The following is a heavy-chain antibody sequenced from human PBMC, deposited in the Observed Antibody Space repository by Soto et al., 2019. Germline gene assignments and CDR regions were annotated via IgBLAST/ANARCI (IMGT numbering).Heavy chain of an antibody. D-gene: IGHD3-10*01. CDR2: IVPIRRTA. J-gene: IGHJ4*02. CDR3: VRDSGDKLCGS. Sequence: SVKVSCKASGCTYSSYRINWVRQAPGQGLEWVGGIVPIRRTADYAQTFQGRVSITADEYARTSYMELRSLRYQDTAVYYCVRDSGDKLCGSWGQGTLVTVYS. CDR1: GCTYSSYR. V-gene: IGHV1-69*13.